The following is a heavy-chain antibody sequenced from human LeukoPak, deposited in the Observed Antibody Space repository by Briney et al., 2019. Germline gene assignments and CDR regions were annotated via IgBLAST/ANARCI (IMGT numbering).Heavy chain of an antibody. V-gene: IGHV4-34*01. Sequence: SETLSLTCAVYGGSFSGYYWSWIRQPPGKGLEWIGEINHSGSTNYNPSLKSRVTISVDTSKNQFSLKLSSVTAADTAVYYCARLSIAVAGTGPFDYWGQGTLVTVSS. J-gene: IGHJ4*02. CDR1: GGSFSGYY. D-gene: IGHD6-19*01. CDR3: ARLSIAVAGTGPFDY. CDR2: INHSGST.